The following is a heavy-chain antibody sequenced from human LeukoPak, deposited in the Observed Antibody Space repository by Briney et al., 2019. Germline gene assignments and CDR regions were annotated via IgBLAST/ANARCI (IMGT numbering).Heavy chain of an antibody. D-gene: IGHD2-8*01. V-gene: IGHV4-59*01. CDR2: IYYSGST. CDR3: ASASYCTNGVCPFYFGY. CDR1: GGSISSYY. J-gene: IGHJ4*02. Sequence: SETLSLTCTVSGGSISSYYWSWIRQPPGKGLEWIGYIYYSGSTNYNPSLKSRVTISVDTSKNQFSLKLSSVTAADTAVYYCASASYCTNGVCPFYFGYWGQGTLVTVSS.